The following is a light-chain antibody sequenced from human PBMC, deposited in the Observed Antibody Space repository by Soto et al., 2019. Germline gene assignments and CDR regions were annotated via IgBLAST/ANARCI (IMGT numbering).Light chain of an antibody. CDR1: SGSVSAANY. Sequence: QTVVTQEPSFSVSPGGTLTLTCGLTSGSVSAANYPSWFQQTPGQAPRTLIYNTNIRSSGVPDRFSGSILGNKAALTIAGAQADDESNSYCVLYLGSAIWVFGGGTQLTVL. CDR3: VLYLGSAIWV. J-gene: IGLJ3*02. CDR2: NTN. V-gene: IGLV8-61*01.